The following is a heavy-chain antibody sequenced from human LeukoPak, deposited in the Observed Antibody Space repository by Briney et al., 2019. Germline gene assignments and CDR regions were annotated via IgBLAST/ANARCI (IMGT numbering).Heavy chain of an antibody. Sequence: SETLSLTCAVYGGSFSGYYWSWIRQPPGKGLEWIGEINHSGSTNYNPSLKTRGTISGDTSKDPFSLKLSSVTGAATAVYSCARTRSYTRTGRGWFDPWGQGTLVTVSS. V-gene: IGHV4-34*01. J-gene: IGHJ5*02. D-gene: IGHD1-14*01. CDR2: INHSGST. CDR3: ARTRSYTRTGRGWFDP. CDR1: GGSFSGYY.